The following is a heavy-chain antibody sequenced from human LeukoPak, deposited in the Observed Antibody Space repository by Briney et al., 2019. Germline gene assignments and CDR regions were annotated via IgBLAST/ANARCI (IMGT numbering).Heavy chain of an antibody. D-gene: IGHD4-17*01. J-gene: IGHJ3*02. Sequence: GGSLRLSCAASGFTFTSYWMHWVRQAPGKGLVWVSRINSDGSSTTYADSVKGRFTISRDNAKNTLYLQMNSLRAEDTAVYYCARPQHGDLYAFDIWGQGTMVTASS. V-gene: IGHV3-74*01. CDR1: GFTFTSYW. CDR3: ARPQHGDLYAFDI. CDR2: INSDGSST.